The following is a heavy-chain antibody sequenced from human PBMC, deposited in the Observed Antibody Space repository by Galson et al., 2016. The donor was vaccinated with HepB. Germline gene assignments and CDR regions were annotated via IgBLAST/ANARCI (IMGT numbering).Heavy chain of an antibody. V-gene: IGHV3-21*06. Sequence: SLRLSCAASGFSFSDYTMNWVRQAPGKGLEWVSSISSKSNYIYYADSLKGRFTISRDNAKNSLYLQMNSLRAEDTAVYYCAKVRYSSGWALEYWGQGTLVTVSS. CDR1: GFSFSDYT. J-gene: IGHJ4*02. CDR3: AKVRYSSGWALEY. D-gene: IGHD6-19*01. CDR2: ISSKSNYI.